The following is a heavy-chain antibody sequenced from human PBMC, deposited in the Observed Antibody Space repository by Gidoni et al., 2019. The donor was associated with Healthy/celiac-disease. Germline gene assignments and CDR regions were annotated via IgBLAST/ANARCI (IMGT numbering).Heavy chain of an antibody. CDR1: GFTFDDYA. Sequence: EVQLVEYGGGWVQIGRCLAHPCPAPGFTFDDYAMHWVRQVPGKCLGWVSGISWNSGSIGYADSVKGRFTISRDNAKNSMYLQMNSLRAEDTALYYCAKGGSAMALFDYWGQGTLVTVSS. CDR2: ISWNSGSI. J-gene: IGHJ4*02. D-gene: IGHD5-18*01. CDR3: AKGGSAMALFDY. V-gene: IGHV3-9*01.